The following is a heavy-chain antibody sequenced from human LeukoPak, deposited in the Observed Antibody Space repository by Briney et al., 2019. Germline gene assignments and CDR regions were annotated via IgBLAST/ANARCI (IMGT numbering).Heavy chain of an antibody. CDR2: INPNSGDT. J-gene: IGHJ6*02. Sequence: GASVKVSCRASGYTFTGYHIHWVRQAPGQGLEWMGRINPNSGDTNYAQNFQGRVTMTRDTSINTAYMELSRLRSDDTAVYYCASTVTTGMDVWGQGTTVTVSS. CDR3: ASTVTTGMDV. V-gene: IGHV1-2*06. D-gene: IGHD4-17*01. CDR1: GYTFTGYH.